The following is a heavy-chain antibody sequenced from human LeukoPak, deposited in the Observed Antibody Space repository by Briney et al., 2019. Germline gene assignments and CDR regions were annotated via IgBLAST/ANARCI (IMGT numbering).Heavy chain of an antibody. CDR1: GFTFNNYG. CDR3: AKTTGGNACDYIDY. CDR2: TSGSGSSP. Sequence: GGSLRLSCAASGFTFNNYGMNWVRQAPGKGLEWVSATSGSGSSPNYSDSVKGRFTISRDNSKNTLYLQMNSLRAEDTAVYYCAKTTGGNACDYIDYWGQGTLVTVSS. V-gene: IGHV3-23*01. D-gene: IGHD4-23*01. J-gene: IGHJ4*02.